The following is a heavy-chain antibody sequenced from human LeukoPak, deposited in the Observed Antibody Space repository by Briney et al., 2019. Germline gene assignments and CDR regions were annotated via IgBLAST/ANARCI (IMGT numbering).Heavy chain of an antibody. V-gene: IGHV4-31*03. CDR2: IYYSGST. CDR3: ARTGRYCSSTSCYYFDY. D-gene: IGHD2-2*01. CDR1: GGSISSGGYY. Sequence: KASQTLSLTCTVSGGSISSGGYYWSWIRQHPGKGLEWIGYIYYSGSTYYNPSLKSRVTISVDTSKNQFSLKLSSVTAADTAVYDCARTGRYCSSTSCYYFDYWGQGTLVTVSS. J-gene: IGHJ4*02.